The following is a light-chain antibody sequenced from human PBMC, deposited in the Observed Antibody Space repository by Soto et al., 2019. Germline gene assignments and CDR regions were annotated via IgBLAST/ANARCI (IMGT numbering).Light chain of an antibody. V-gene: IGKV1-5*03. J-gene: IGKJ1*01. CDR2: KAS. CDR3: QQYNSYSWT. CDR1: ESISSW. Sequence: DIQMTKSPPTLSASAGDRVTITCRASESISSWLAWYQQKPGKAPKLLMYKASSLESGVPSRFSGSGSGTEFTLTISSLQPDDFATYYCQQYNSYSWTFGQGTKVDIK.